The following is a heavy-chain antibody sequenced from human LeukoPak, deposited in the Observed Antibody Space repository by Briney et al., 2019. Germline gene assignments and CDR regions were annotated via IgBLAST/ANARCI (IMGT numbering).Heavy chain of an antibody. Sequence: ASVKVSCKASGYTFTGYYMHWVRQAPGQGLEWMGWINSNSGGTNYAQKFQGRVTMTSDTSISTAYMELSRLRSDDTAVYYCARSPHILTGENFDYWGQGTLVTVSS. V-gene: IGHV1-2*02. J-gene: IGHJ4*02. D-gene: IGHD3-9*01. CDR1: GYTFTGYY. CDR2: INSNSGGT. CDR3: ARSPHILTGENFDY.